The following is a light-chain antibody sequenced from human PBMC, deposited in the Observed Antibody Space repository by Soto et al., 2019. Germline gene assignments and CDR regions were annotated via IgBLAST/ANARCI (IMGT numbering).Light chain of an antibody. Sequence: DIQMTQSPSTLSASVGDRVTITCRASPSISSWLAWYQQKPGKAPKLLIYKASTLESGVPSRFSGSGSGTEFTLTISSLQPDDFATYYCQQSFTFGPGTKVDIK. CDR1: PSISSW. CDR2: KAS. V-gene: IGKV1-5*03. CDR3: QQSFT. J-gene: IGKJ3*01.